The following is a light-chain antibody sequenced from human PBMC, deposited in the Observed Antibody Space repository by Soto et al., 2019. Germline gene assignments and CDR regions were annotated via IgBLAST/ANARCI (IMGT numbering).Light chain of an antibody. CDR1: QSLLHSNGYNY. CDR3: MQALQTPPT. J-gene: IGKJ1*01. Sequence: DTVMTQSPLSLPVTPGEPASISCRSSQSLLHSNGYNYLDWYLQKPVQSPQLLIYLGSNRASGVPDRFSGSGSGKDFTLTISSVEAEDVGVYYCMQALQTPPTFGQGTRVEIK. V-gene: IGKV2-28*01. CDR2: LGS.